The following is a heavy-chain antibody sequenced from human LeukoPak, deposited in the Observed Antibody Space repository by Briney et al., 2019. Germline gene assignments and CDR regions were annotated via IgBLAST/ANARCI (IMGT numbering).Heavy chain of an antibody. J-gene: IGHJ3*02. CDR3: ARDTHCSSTSCYNAFDI. CDR2: ISSSSTYI. D-gene: IGHD2-2*02. CDR1: GFTFSSYS. V-gene: IGHV3-21*01. Sequence: GGSLRLSCAASGFTFSSYSMNWVRQAPGKGLEWVSSISSSSTYIYYADSLKGRFTISRDNAKNSLSLQMNSLRAEDTAVYYCARDTHCSSTSCYNAFDIWGQGTMVTVSS.